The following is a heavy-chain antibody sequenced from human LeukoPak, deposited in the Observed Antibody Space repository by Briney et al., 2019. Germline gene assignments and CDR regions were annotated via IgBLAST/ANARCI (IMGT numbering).Heavy chain of an antibody. Sequence: SETLSLTCAVYGGSFSGYYWSWIRQPPGKGLEWIGEINHSGSTNYNPSLTSRVTISVDTSKNQFSLKLSSVPAADTAVYYSARTYYYYYYLDVWGKGTTVTVSS. CDR2: INHSGST. J-gene: IGHJ6*03. CDR3: ARTYYYYYYLDV. CDR1: GGSFSGYY. V-gene: IGHV4-34*01.